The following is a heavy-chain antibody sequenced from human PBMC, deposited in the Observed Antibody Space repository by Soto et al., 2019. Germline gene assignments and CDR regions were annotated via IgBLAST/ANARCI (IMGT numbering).Heavy chain of an antibody. CDR3: ARSIAVAINWFDP. CDR2: IYHSGST. CDR1: GGSISSSNW. V-gene: IGHV4-4*02. J-gene: IGHJ5*02. Sequence: QVQLQESGPGLVKPSGTLSLTCAVSGGSISSSNWWSWVRQPPGKGLEWIGEIYHSGSTNYNPSLKSPVTISVDKSKNQFSLKLSSVTAADTAVYYCARSIAVAINWFDPWGQGTLVTVSS. D-gene: IGHD6-19*01.